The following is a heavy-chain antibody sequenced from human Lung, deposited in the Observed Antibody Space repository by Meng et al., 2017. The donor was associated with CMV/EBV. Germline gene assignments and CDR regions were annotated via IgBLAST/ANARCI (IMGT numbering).Heavy chain of an antibody. J-gene: IGHJ4*02. CDR3: TRAVSYSGRSYFDS. V-gene: IGHV3-72*01. Sequence: GGSXRLXCAASGFSFSDYYMDWVRQAPEKGLEWVGRIRNKASSYTTEYAASVKGRLIISRDDSENSLNLQMNSLKTEDTAVYYCTRAVSYSGRSYFDSWGQGXLVTVSS. CDR2: IRNKASSYTT. CDR1: GFSFSDYY. D-gene: IGHD1-26*01.